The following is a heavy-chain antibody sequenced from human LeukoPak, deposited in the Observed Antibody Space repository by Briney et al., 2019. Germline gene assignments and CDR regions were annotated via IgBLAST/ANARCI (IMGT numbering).Heavy chain of an antibody. CDR2: IRSKAYGGTT. CDR1: GFTFGDYA. CDR3: TRDTHCSGGSCYDYYYYYMDV. D-gene: IGHD2-15*01. V-gene: IGHV3-49*03. Sequence: GGSLRLSCTASGFTFGDYAMSWFRQAPGKGLERVGFIRSKAYGGTTEYAASVKGRFTISRDDSKSIAYLQMNSLKTEDTAVYYCTRDTHCSGGSCYDYYYYYMDVWGKGTTVTVSS. J-gene: IGHJ6*03.